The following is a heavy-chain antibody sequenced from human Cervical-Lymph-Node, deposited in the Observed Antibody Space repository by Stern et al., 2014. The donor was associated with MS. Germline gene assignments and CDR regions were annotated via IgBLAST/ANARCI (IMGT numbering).Heavy chain of an antibody. CDR1: GFSLSTSGMC. CDR2: IDWEDDK. J-gene: IGHJ6*02. CDR3: ARFIWSTGGGYYEYYGLDV. Sequence: QVTLRESGPALVKPTQTLTLTCTFSGFSLSTSGMCVSWIRQPPGKALEXLALIDWEDDKYYSPSLQTRLTISKDASKNQVVLTMTNMNPVDTATYYCARFIWSTGGGYYEYYGLDVWGPGTTVTVSS. V-gene: IGHV2-70*13. D-gene: IGHD1-1*01.